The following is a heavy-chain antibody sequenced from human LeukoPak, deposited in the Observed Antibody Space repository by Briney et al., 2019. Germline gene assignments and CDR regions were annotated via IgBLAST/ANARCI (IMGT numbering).Heavy chain of an antibody. CDR1: GGTFSSYA. V-gene: IGHV1-69*04. CDR3: ARGVAAAVPLNNWFDP. J-gene: IGHJ5*02. Sequence: GASVKVSCKASGGTFSSYAISWVRQAPGQGLEWMGRIIPILGIANYAQKFQGRVTITADKSTSTAYMELSSLRSEDTAVYYCARGVAAAVPLNNWFDPWGQGTLVTVSS. D-gene: IGHD6-13*01. CDR2: IIPILGIA.